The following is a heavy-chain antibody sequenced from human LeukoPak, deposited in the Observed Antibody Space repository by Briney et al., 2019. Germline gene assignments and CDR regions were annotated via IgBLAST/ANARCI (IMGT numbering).Heavy chain of an antibody. Sequence: SQTLSLTCTVSGGSISSYYWSWIRQPAGKGLEWIGEIYHSGSTNYNPSLKSRVTISVDKSKNQFSLKLSSVTAADTAVYYCASYGLVAVAGTGKYFQHWGQGTLVTVSS. CDR2: IYHSGST. CDR3: ASYGLVAVAGTGKYFQH. D-gene: IGHD6-19*01. V-gene: IGHV4-59*12. J-gene: IGHJ1*01. CDR1: GGSISSYY.